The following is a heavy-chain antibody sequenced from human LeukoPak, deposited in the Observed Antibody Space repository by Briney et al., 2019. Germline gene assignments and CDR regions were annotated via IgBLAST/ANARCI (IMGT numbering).Heavy chain of an antibody. V-gene: IGHV3-30-3*01. Sequence: GGSLRVSCAASGFTFSNYAMHWVRQAPGKGVEWVAVISYDGINKYYADSVKGRFTVSRDNSKNTLYLQMNSLRAEDTAVYYCAKVQAESWFDYWGQGTLVTVSS. J-gene: IGHJ4*02. CDR2: ISYDGINK. CDR1: GFTFSNYA. CDR3: AKVQAESWFDY. D-gene: IGHD6-13*01.